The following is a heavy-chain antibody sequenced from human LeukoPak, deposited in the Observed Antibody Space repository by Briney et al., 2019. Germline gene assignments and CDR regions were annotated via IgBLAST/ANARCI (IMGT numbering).Heavy chain of an antibody. CDR2: IYYSGRT. J-gene: IGHJ5*02. V-gene: IGHV4-39*07. CDR1: GGSISSSSYY. Sequence: SETLSLTCTVSGGSISSSSYYWGWIRQPPGKGLEWIGSIYYSGRTYYNPSLKSRVTISVDTSKNQFSLKLSSVTAADTAVYYCARDAHVVVVAATLNWFDPWGQGTLVTVSS. D-gene: IGHD2-15*01. CDR3: ARDAHVVVVAATLNWFDP.